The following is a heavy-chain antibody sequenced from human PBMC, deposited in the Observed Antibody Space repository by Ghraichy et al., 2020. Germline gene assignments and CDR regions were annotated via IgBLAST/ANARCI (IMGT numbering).Heavy chain of an antibody. J-gene: IGHJ4*02. D-gene: IGHD4-17*01. CDR2: ISSSSSYI. CDR3: ARDMVRWLPGYYFDY. Sequence: GGSLRLSCAASGFTFSSYSMNWVRQAPGKGLEWVSSISSSSSYIYYADSVKGRFTISRDNAKNSLYLQMNSLRAEDTAVYYCARDMVRWLPGYYFDYWGQGTLVTVSS. V-gene: IGHV3-21*01. CDR1: GFTFSSYS.